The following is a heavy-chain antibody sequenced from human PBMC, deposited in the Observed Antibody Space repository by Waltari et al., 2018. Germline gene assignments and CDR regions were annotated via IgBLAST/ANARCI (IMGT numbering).Heavy chain of an antibody. J-gene: IGHJ3*02. D-gene: IGHD4-17*01. CDR2: IYYSGST. V-gene: IGHV4-39*07. CDR3: ARLFGDYRGDAFDI. Sequence: QLQLQESGPGLVKPSETLSLTCTVSGGSISSSSYSWGWIRQPPGKGLEWIGSIYYSGSTYYNPSLKSRVTISVDTSKNQFSLKLSSVTAADTAVYYCARLFGDYRGDAFDIWGQGTMVTVSS. CDR1: GGSISSSSYS.